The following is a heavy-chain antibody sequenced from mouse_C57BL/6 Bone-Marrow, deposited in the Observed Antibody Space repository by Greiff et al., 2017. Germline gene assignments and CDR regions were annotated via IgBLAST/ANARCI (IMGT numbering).Heavy chain of an antibody. Sequence: VHVKQSGAELVRPGASVKLSCTASGFNIKDDYMHWVKQRPEQGLEWIGGIDPENGDTEYASKFQGKATITADTSSNTAYLQLSSLTSEDTAVYYCTRFFDYWGQGTTLTVSS. V-gene: IGHV14-4*01. CDR1: GFNIKDDY. CDR3: TRFFDY. CDR2: IDPENGDT. J-gene: IGHJ2*01.